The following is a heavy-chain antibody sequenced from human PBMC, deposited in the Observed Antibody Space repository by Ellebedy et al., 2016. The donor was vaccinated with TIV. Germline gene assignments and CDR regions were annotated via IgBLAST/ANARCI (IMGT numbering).Heavy chain of an antibody. D-gene: IGHD5-18*01. CDR3: SSHVDTSMTH. Sequence: GESLKISCAASGFTFSTYWMSWVRQAPGKGLEWVANIKQDGSEKHYVDPVKGRFTISRDNAKSSLYLQMNSLRLEDTALYYCSSHVDTSMTHWGQGTLVTVSS. V-gene: IGHV3-7*01. CDR2: IKQDGSEK. J-gene: IGHJ4*02. CDR1: GFTFSTYW.